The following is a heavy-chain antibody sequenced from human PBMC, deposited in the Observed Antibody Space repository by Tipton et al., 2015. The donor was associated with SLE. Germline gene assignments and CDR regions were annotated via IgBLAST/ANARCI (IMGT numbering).Heavy chain of an antibody. D-gene: IGHD5-12*01. CDR1: GGSFSDYS. V-gene: IGHV4-34*01. Sequence: TLSLTCAVYGGSFSDYSWSWFRQPPGKGLEWIGEINHSGSTNYHPSLKSRVTISVDTSKNQFSLKLSSVTAADTAVYYCAREPVEGLRLRGDAFDIWGQGTMVTVSS. CDR3: AREPVEGLRLRGDAFDI. CDR2: INHSGST. J-gene: IGHJ3*02.